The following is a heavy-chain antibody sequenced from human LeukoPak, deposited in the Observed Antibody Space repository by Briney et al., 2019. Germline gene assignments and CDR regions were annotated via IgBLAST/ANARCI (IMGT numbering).Heavy chain of an antibody. CDR2: ISGSGGSR. Sequence: GGSLRLSCTAFGFTFSSYAMTWVRQAPGKGLEWVSAISGSGGSRYYADSVKGRFTISRDNSKNTLYLQMNRLRAEDTAIYYCAYYFDSSGYHDPFDIWGQGTMVIVS. CDR3: AYYFDSSGYHDPFDI. D-gene: IGHD3-22*01. CDR1: GFTFSSYA. V-gene: IGHV3-23*01. J-gene: IGHJ3*02.